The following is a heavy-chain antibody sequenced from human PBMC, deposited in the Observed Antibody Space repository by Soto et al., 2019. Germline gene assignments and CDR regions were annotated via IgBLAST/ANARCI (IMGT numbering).Heavy chain of an antibody. CDR3: TRGYGDYVRDY. J-gene: IGHJ4*02. CDR1: GFTFSGSA. Sequence: EVQLVESXXXXXXXXXXXXLSCAVSGFTFSGSAMHWVRQASGKGLEWVGRIRSKANNYATAYAASVKGRFTISRDDSKNTAYLQMNSLKSEDTAVYYCTRGYGDYVRDYWGQGTLVTVSS. D-gene: IGHD4-17*01. CDR2: IRSKANNYAT. V-gene: IGHV3-73*01.